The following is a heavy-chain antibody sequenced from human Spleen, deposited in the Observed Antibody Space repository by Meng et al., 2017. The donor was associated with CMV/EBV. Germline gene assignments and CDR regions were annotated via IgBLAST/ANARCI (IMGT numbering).Heavy chain of an antibody. CDR2: IYYSGST. D-gene: IGHD6-19*01. V-gene: IGHV4-61*01. CDR3: ASAQVAVAGTPYFDY. J-gene: IGHJ4*02. CDR1: GGSVSSGSYY. Sequence: SETLSLTCTVSGGSVSSGSYYWSWIRQPPGKGLEWIGYIYYSGSTNYNPSLKSRVTISVDTSKNQFSLKLSSVTAADTAVYYCASAQVAVAGTPYFDYWGQGTQVTVSS.